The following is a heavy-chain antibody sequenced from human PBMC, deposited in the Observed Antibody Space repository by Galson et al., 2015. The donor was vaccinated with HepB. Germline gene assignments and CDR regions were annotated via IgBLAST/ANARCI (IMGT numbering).Heavy chain of an antibody. J-gene: IGHJ4*02. CDR1: GFTFSSYA. CDR2: ISGSGGST. D-gene: IGHD2-15*01. V-gene: IGHV3-23*01. CDR3: AKGDVVVVAATDY. Sequence: SLRLSCAASGFTFSSYAMSWVRQAPGKGLEWVSAISGSGGSTYYADSVKGRFTISRDNSKNTLYLQMNSLRAEDTAVYYCAKGDVVVVAATDYWGQGTLVTVSS.